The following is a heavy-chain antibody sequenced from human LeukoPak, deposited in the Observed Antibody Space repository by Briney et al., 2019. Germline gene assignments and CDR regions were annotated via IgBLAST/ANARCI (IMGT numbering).Heavy chain of an antibody. D-gene: IGHD3-10*01. CDR2: IYYSGST. J-gene: IGHJ4*02. CDR1: GGSISSSSYY. Sequence: SETLSLTCTVSGGSISSSSYYWGWIRQPPGKGLEWIGSIYYSGSTYYNPSLKSRVTISLSTSKNQFSLKLSSVPAADTAVYYCARRASHSRVTMVRGVIVAANNHHFDYWGQGTLVTVSS. CDR3: ARRASHSRVTMVRGVIVAANNHHFDY. V-gene: IGHV4-39*07.